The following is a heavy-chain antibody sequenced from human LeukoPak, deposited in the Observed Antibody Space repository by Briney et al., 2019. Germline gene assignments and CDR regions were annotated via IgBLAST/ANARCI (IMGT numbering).Heavy chain of an antibody. D-gene: IGHD2-2*01. V-gene: IGHV1-18*01. CDR1: GYTFTSYG. Sequence: GASVKVSCKASGYTFTSYGISWVRQAPGQGLEWMGGISAYNGNTNYAQKLQGRVTITTDTSTSTAYMELRSLRSDDTAVYYCARAGIVPAAPVSFDIWGQGTMVTVSS. CDR3: ARAGIVPAAPVSFDI. J-gene: IGHJ3*02. CDR2: ISAYNGNT.